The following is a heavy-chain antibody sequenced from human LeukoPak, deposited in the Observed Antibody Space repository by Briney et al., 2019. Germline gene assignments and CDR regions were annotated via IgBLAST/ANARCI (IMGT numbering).Heavy chain of an antibody. V-gene: IGHV3-23*01. CDR2: MSGSGGST. CDR1: GFTFSSYG. CDR3: AKEFQSYYRY. J-gene: IGHJ4*02. Sequence: GGNLRLSCAASGFTFSSYGMSWVRQAPGKGLEWVSGMSGSGGSTYYADSVKGRFTISRDNSKNTLYLQMNSLSAEDTAVYYCAKEFQSYYRYWGQGTLVTVSS. D-gene: IGHD1-26*01.